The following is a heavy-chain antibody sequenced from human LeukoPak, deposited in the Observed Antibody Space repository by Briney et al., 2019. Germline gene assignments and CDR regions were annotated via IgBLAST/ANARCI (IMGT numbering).Heavy chain of an antibody. V-gene: IGHV4-4*07. J-gene: IGHJ3*02. CDR2: IYTSGST. Sequence: KPSETLSLTCTVSGGSISSYYWSWIRQPAGKGLEWIRRIYTSGSTNYNPSLKSRVTMSVDTSKNQFSLKLSSVTAADTAVYYCARGPGGYDFWSITGAFDIWGQGTMVTVSS. D-gene: IGHD3-3*01. CDR3: ARGPGGYDFWSITGAFDI. CDR1: GGSISSYY.